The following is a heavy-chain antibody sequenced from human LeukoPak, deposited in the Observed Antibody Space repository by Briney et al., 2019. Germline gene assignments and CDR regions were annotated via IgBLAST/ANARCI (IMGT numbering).Heavy chain of an antibody. CDR2: INPSGGST. J-gene: IGHJ4*02. D-gene: IGHD3-10*01. V-gene: IGHV1-46*01. CDR3: ARAARMVRGVMAFEKYYFDY. CDR1: GYTFTSYY. Sequence: ASVKVSCKASGYTFTSYYMHWVRQAPGQGLEWMGIINPSGGSTSYAQKFQGRVTMTRDMSTSTVYMELSSLRSDDTAVYYCARAARMVRGVMAFEKYYFDYWGQGTLVTVSS.